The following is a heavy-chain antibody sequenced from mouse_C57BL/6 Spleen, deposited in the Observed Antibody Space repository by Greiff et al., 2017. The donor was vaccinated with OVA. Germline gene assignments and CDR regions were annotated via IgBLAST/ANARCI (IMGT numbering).Heavy chain of an antibody. CDR1: GYTFTDYN. J-gene: IGHJ3*01. Sequence: VQLQQSGPELVKPGASVKIPCKASGYTFTDYNMDWVKQSHGKSLEWIGDINPNNGGTIYNQKFKGKATLTVDKSSSTAYMELRSLTSEDTAVYYCARLSNYDWFAYWGQGTLVTVSA. CDR3: ARLSNYDWFAY. CDR2: INPNNGGT. D-gene: IGHD2-5*01. V-gene: IGHV1-18*01.